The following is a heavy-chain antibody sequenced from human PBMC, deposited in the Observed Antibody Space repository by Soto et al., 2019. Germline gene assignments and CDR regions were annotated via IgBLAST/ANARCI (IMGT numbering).Heavy chain of an antibody. V-gene: IGHV5-10-1*01. CDR1: GYSFTSYW. D-gene: IGHD3-9*01. CDR2: IDPSDSYT. CDR3: ARHPITYYDILTGPRGDWFDP. J-gene: IGHJ5*02. Sequence: PGESLKISCKGSGYSFTSYWISWVRQMPGKGLEWMGRIDPSDSYTNHSPSFQGHVTISADKSISTAYLQWSSLKASDTAMYYCARHPITYYDILTGPRGDWFDPWGQGTLVTVSS.